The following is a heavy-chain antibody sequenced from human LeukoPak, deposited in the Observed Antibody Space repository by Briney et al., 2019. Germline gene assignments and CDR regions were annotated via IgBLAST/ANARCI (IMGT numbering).Heavy chain of an antibody. D-gene: IGHD3-3*01. V-gene: IGHV5-51*01. CDR2: IYPGASDT. CDR3: ARQSRGFLEWLPLNFDY. J-gene: IGHJ4*02. CDR1: GYSFTTYW. Sequence: GESLKISCKGSGYSFTTYWIGWVRQMPGKGLEWMGIIYPGASDTRYSPSFQGQVTISADKSISTAYLQWSSLKASDTAMYYCARQSRGFLEWLPLNFDYWGQGTLVTVSS.